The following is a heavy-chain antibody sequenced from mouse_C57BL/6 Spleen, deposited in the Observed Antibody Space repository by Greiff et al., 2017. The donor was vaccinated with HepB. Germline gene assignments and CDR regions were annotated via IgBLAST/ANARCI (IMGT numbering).Heavy chain of an antibody. CDR3: AGLREEYYAMDY. V-gene: IGHV1-59*01. CDR2: IDPSDSYT. CDR1: GYTFTSYW. Sequence: QVQLQQPGAELVRPGPSVKLSCKASGYTFTSYWMHWVKQRPGQGLEWIGVIDPSDSYTNYNQKFKGKATLTVDTSSSTAYMQLSSLTSEDSAVYYCAGLREEYYAMDYWGQGTSVTVSS. D-gene: IGHD2-12*01. J-gene: IGHJ4*01.